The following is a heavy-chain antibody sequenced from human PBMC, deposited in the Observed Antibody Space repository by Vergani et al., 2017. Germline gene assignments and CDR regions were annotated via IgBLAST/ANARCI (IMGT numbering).Heavy chain of an antibody. CDR1: GFTFSNFG. Sequence: QVQLMESGGGVVQPGGSLRLSCAASGFTFSNFGMHWIRQAPGKGLEWLAYIGKDGINTRYRDAVKGRFTVSRDNSKDILYLQMDSLRSEDTTLYYGSKYLREATDGLSDSWGRGTLVIVAS. V-gene: IGHV3-30*02. CDR2: IGKDGINT. D-gene: IGHD2/OR15-2a*01. CDR3: SKYLREATDGLSDS. J-gene: IGHJ4*02.